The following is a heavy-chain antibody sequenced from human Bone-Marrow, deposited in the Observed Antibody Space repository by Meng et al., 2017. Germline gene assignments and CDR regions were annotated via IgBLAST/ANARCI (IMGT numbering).Heavy chain of an antibody. CDR2: INSDGSSV. CDR3: ARGGGAYCTTTSCYEYFDY. V-gene: IGHV3-74*01. D-gene: IGHD2-2*01. J-gene: IGHJ4*02. Sequence: GESLKISCAASGFTFSSYWMHWVRQAPGKGLVWVSRINSDGSSVTYTDSVKGRFTISRDNAKNTMYLQMTSLRVEDTAVYYCARGGGAYCTTTSCYEYFDYWGQGTLVTVSS. CDR1: GFTFSSYW.